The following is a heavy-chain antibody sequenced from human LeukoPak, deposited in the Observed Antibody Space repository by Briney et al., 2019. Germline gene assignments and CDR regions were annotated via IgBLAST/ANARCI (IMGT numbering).Heavy chain of an antibody. Sequence: GGSLSLSCAASGFPFSDYYMSWIRQAPGKGLEWVSYISSSGSTIYYADSVKGRFTISRDNAKNSLYLQMNSLRAEDTAVYYCARDYYYDSSGYPGAWGQGTLVTVSS. CDR1: GFPFSDYY. V-gene: IGHV3-11*01. CDR3: ARDYYYDSSGYPGA. D-gene: IGHD3-22*01. CDR2: ISSSGSTI. J-gene: IGHJ5*02.